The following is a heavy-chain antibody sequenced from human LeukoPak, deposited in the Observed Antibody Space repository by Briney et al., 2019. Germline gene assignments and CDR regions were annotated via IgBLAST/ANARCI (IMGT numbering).Heavy chain of an antibody. D-gene: IGHD5-24*01. CDR2: IHYSGST. Sequence: PSETLSLTCSVSGGSISNYYWSWIRQPPGKGLQWIGYIHYSGSTNYNSSLKSRVTISVDTSKNQFSLKLSSVTAADTAVYYCGAQDGYNYDYWGQGTLVTVSS. CDR1: GGSISNYY. CDR3: GAQDGYNYDY. V-gene: IGHV4-59*08. J-gene: IGHJ4*02.